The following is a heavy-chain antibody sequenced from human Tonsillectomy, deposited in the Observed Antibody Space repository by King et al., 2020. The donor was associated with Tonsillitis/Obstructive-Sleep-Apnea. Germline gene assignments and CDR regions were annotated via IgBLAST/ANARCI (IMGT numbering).Heavy chain of an antibody. CDR1: GFTFSNAW. V-gene: IGHV3-15*01. CDR3: TTDVNFQTIVVVAAAIGY. D-gene: IGHD2-2*02. Sequence: VQLVESGGGLVKPGGSLRLSCAASGFTFSNAWMSWVRQAPGKGLEWVGRIKSKTDGGTTDYAAPVKGRFTIPRDDSKNTLYLQMNSLKTEDTAVYYCTTDVNFQTIVVVAAAIGYWGQGTLVTVSS. CDR2: IKSKTDGGTT. J-gene: IGHJ4*02.